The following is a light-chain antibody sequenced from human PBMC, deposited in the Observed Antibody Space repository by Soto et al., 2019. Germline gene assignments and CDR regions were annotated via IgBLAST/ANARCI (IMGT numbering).Light chain of an antibody. Sequence: QSALTQPRSVSGSPGQSVTISCTGTSSDVGGYDYVSWYQQHPGKAPKLMIYDVSKRPSGAPDRCSGSKSGNTASLTISGLQAEDEAEYYCCSYAGNYTLLFGGGTKLTVL. CDR3: CSYAGNYTLL. CDR1: SSDVGGYDY. J-gene: IGLJ2*01. CDR2: DVS. V-gene: IGLV2-11*01.